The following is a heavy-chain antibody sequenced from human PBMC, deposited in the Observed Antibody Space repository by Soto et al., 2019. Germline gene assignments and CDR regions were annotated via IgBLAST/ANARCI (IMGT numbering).Heavy chain of an antibody. CDR1: GDSISSGNKY. D-gene: IGHD3-16*01. J-gene: IGHJ6*02. Sequence: QVQLRESGPGLVMPSQTLSLTCTVSGDSISSGNKYWSWIRQAPGKGLEWIGYIFSSGTTYYNPSLKSRLTMSLDTSQNQLSLRLASVTDADSAVYYCARVPSPFDYYYAMDVWGQGTTVTVSS. V-gene: IGHV4-30-4*01. CDR2: IFSSGTT. CDR3: ARVPSPFDYYYAMDV.